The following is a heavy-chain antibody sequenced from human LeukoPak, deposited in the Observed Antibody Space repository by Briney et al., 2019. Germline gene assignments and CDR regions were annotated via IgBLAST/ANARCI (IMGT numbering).Heavy chain of an antibody. V-gene: IGHV5-51*01. D-gene: IGHD3-16*01. CDR3: ARHGSSYYEPRYNWLDP. Sequence: GESLKISCKGSGYSFSNYWIGWVRQMPGKGLEWMGMIFPGDSDTRYSPSFEGQVTISADKSISTAYLQWSSLKASGTAMYYCARHGSSYYEPRYNWLDPWGQGTLVTVSS. CDR1: GYSFSNYW. CDR2: IFPGDSDT. J-gene: IGHJ5*02.